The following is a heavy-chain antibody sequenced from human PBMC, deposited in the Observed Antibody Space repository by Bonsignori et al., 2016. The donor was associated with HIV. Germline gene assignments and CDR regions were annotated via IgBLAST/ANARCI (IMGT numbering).Heavy chain of an antibody. CDR2: IYYSGST. D-gene: IGHD3-22*01. V-gene: IGHV4-39*07. CDR1: GGSISSSSYY. Sequence: SETLSLTCTVSGGSISSSSYYWGWIRQPPGKGLEWIGSIYYSGSTYYNPSLKSRVTISVDTSKSQFSLKLSSVTAADTAVYYCARAGSSSSGYYADYWGQGTLVTVSS. CDR3: ARAGSSSSGYYADY. J-gene: IGHJ4*02.